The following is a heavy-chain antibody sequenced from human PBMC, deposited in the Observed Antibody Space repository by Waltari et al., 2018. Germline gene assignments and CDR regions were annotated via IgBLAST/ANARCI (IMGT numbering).Heavy chain of an antibody. V-gene: IGHV4-34*01. CDR1: GVSFSGYY. D-gene: IGHD2-2*01. Sequence: QVQLQQWGAGLLKPSETLSLTCAVYGVSFSGYYWSWIRQPPGKGLEWIGEINHSGSTNYNPSLKSRVTISVDTSKNQFSLKLSSVTAADTAVYYCATAHSSTSCPRRWGQGTLVTVSS. CDR2: INHSGST. CDR3: ATAHSSTSCPRR. J-gene: IGHJ4*02.